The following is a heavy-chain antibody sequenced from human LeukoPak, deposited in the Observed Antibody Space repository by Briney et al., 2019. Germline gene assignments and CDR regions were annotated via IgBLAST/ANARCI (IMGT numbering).Heavy chain of an antibody. D-gene: IGHD5-24*01. Sequence: PGGSLRLSCAASGFTFSNYWMSWVRQAPGKGLEWVANIKQDESDKYYVDSLKGRFTISRDNAKNSLYLQMNSLRAEDTAVYYCARRWRSAFDIWGQGTMVTVSS. J-gene: IGHJ3*02. CDR1: GFTFSNYW. CDR3: ARRWRSAFDI. V-gene: IGHV3-7*01. CDR2: IKQDESDK.